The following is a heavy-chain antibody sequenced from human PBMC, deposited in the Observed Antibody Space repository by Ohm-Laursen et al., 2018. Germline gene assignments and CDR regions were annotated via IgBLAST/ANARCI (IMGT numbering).Heavy chain of an antibody. CDR3: ARDSGMRDGYNLGFDY. V-gene: IGHV4-59*01. CDR1: GGSISSYY. Sequence: SDTLSLTCTVSGGSISSYYWSWIRQPPGKGLEWIGYIYYSGSTNYNPSLKSRVTISVDTSKNQFSLKLSSVTAADTAVYYCARDSGMRDGYNLGFDYWGQGTLVTVSS. D-gene: IGHD5-24*01. J-gene: IGHJ4*02. CDR2: IYYSGST.